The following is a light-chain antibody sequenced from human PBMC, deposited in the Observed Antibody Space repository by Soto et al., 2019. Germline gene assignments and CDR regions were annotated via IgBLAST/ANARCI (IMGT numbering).Light chain of an antibody. CDR1: SSNIVGNS. J-gene: IGLJ1*01. V-gene: IGLV1-44*01. Sequence: QSVLTQPPSASGTPGQWVSISCSGSSSNIVGNSVSWYQQLPGAAPKLLVSSYTQRPAGVPDRFSGSKSRPSASLAISGLQSGDEADYYCAAWDHSLRIYVFGTGTKLTVL. CDR2: SYT. CDR3: AAWDHSLRIYV.